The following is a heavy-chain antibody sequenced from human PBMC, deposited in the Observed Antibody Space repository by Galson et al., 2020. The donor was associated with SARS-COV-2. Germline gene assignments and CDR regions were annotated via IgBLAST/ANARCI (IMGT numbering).Heavy chain of an antibody. CDR2: LYTGGSA. CDR1: GFAVSDSY. J-gene: IGHJ6*02. D-gene: IGHD6-19*01. V-gene: IGHV3-53*01. Sequence: GESLKISCAASGFAVSDSYMSWIRQAPGKGQEWVALLYTGGSASYTGSVKGRFTISRDNSRNSLYLHMNSLRLEDTAVYYCARDPYSGGWTNYYYFGLDVWGQGTTVTVSS. CDR3: ARDPYSGGWTNYYYFGLDV.